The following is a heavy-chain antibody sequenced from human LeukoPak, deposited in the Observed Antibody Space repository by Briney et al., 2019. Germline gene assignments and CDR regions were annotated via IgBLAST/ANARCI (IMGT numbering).Heavy chain of an antibody. CDR3: ARVNYDSSGNDAFDI. J-gene: IGHJ3*02. V-gene: IGHV4-31*03. CDR1: GGSISSGGYY. Sequence: SQTLSLTCTVSGGSISSGGYYWSWIRQHPGKGLEWIGYIYYSGSTYYNPSLKSRVTISVDTSKNQFSLKLSSVTAADTAVYYCARVNYDSSGNDAFDIWGQGTMVTVSS. CDR2: IYYSGST. D-gene: IGHD3-22*01.